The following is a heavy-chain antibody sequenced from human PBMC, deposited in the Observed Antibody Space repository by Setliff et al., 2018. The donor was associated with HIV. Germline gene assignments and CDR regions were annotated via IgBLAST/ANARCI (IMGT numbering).Heavy chain of an antibody. J-gene: IGHJ3*02. CDR1: GYSLTSGYY. CDR3: ARAHELYGSGSYYAFDI. D-gene: IGHD3-10*01. Sequence: PSETLSLTCGVSGYSLTSGYYWGWIRQPPGKGLEWIGSIHDSGRTYYNPPLKSRVTISVDTSKNQFSLKLSSVTAADTAVYYCARAHELYGSGSYYAFDIWGQGTMVT. CDR2: IHDSGRT. V-gene: IGHV4-38-2*01.